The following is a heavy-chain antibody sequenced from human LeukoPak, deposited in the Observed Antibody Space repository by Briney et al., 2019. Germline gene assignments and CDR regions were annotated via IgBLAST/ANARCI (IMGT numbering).Heavy chain of an antibody. V-gene: IGHV4-34*01. CDR3: ALSGGYCSSTSCSQFDY. CDR2: INHSGST. D-gene: IGHD2-2*01. CDR1: GGPFSGYY. Sequence: PSETLSLTCAVYGGPFSGYYWSWIRQPPGKGLEWIGEINHSGSTNYNPSLKSRVTISVDTSKNQFSLKLSSVTAADTAVYYCALSGGYCSSTSCSQFDYWGQGTLVTVSS. J-gene: IGHJ4*02.